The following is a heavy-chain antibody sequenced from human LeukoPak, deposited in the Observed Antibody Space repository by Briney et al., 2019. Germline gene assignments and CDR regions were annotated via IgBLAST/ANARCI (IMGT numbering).Heavy chain of an antibody. J-gene: IGHJ4*02. CDR1: GFTVRNNY. Sequence: GGSLRLSCAASGFTVRNNYMSWVRQAPGKGLDWVSVIYSGGSTYYADSVKGRFTISRDNSKNTLYLQMNSLRAEDTAVYFCATGERMVRGDGVDYWGQGTLVTASS. CDR2: IYSGGST. CDR3: ATGERMVRGDGVDY. D-gene: IGHD3-10*01. V-gene: IGHV3-66*01.